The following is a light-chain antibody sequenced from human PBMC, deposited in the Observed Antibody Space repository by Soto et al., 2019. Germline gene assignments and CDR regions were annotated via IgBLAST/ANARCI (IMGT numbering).Light chain of an antibody. CDR3: QQVDASRQYT. Sequence: VLTQSPGTLSLSPGESATLSCRASESVTSSSLAWYQLKTGQAPRLLMFGASNRGTGIPARFSGSGSGTDLLLIRYRLEPEDSAFYYCQQVDASRQYTVAQGARVE. V-gene: IGKV3-20*01. CDR1: ESVTSSS. J-gene: IGKJ2*01. CDR2: GAS.